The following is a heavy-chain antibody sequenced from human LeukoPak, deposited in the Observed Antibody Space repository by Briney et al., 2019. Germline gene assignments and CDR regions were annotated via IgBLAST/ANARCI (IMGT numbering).Heavy chain of an antibody. CDR1: GFTFSSYS. D-gene: IGHD6-13*01. Sequence: GGSLRLSCAASGFTFSSYSMNWVRQAPGKGLEWVSSITSSSNSIYYADSVKGRFTISRDNAKNSLYLQMNSLRVEDTALYYCAKVSSRSSPLDYWGRGTLVTVSS. CDR3: AKVSSRSSPLDY. CDR2: ITSSSNSI. V-gene: IGHV3-21*04. J-gene: IGHJ4*02.